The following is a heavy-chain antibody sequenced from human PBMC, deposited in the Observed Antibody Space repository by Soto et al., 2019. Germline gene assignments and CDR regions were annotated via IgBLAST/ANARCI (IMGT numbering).Heavy chain of an antibody. Sequence: PGESLKISCKGSGYSFTSYWIGWVRQMPGKGLEWMGIIYPGDSDTRYSPSFQGQVTISADKSISTAYLQWSSLKASDTAMYYCARLWSQPDYYYYYYMDVWGKGTTVTVSS. CDR2: IYPGDSDT. V-gene: IGHV5-51*01. CDR3: ARLWSQPDYYYYYYMDV. CDR1: GYSFTSYW. D-gene: IGHD3-3*01. J-gene: IGHJ6*03.